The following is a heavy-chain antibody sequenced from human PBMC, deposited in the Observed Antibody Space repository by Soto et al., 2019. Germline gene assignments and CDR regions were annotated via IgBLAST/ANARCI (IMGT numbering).Heavy chain of an antibody. CDR1: GFTFSSYG. Sequence: QVQLVESGGGVVQPGRSLRLSCAASGFTFSSYGMHWVRQAPGKGLEWVAVIWYDGSNKYYADSVKGRFTISRDNSKNTLYLQMNSLRAEDTAVYYCARGRYSYGYGDAFDIWGQGTMVTVSS. CDR2: IWYDGSNK. V-gene: IGHV3-33*01. J-gene: IGHJ3*02. CDR3: ARGRYSYGYGDAFDI. D-gene: IGHD5-18*01.